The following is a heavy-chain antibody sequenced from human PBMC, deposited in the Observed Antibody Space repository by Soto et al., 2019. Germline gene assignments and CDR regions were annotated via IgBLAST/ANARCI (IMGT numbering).Heavy chain of an antibody. CDR3: AVYSGSYYFDC. CDR2: IYYSGST. CDR1: GGSINSGDYY. Sequence: TSETLSLTCTVPGGSINSGDYYWSWIRQPPGNGLEWIGYIYYSGSTYYNPSLKSRVTMSMDTSKNQFSLTLSSVTAADTAVYYCAVYSGSYYFDCWGQGTLVTVSS. V-gene: IGHV4-30-4*01. J-gene: IGHJ4*02. D-gene: IGHD1-26*01.